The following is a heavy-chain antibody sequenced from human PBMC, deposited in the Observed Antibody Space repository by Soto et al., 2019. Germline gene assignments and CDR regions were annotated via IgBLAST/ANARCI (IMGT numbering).Heavy chain of an antibody. J-gene: IGHJ5*02. D-gene: IGHD3-10*01. V-gene: IGHV1-46*01. CDR2: INPNGGST. Sequence: GSVKDSGKAPPDTFTSYYINLVRQAPGQGLEWMGIINPNGGSTRYAQKFQGRVTLTRDTPASTVYMEMRNLRSDDTALYFCARSSGGVYGIIIGGTNWFGPWGQGTMVTVSS. CDR3: ARSSGGVYGIIIGGTNWFGP. CDR1: PDTFTSYY.